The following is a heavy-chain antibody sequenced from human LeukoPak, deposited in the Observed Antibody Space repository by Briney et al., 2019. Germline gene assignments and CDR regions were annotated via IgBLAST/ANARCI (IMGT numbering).Heavy chain of an antibody. J-gene: IGHJ6*02. CDR3: ARSGYSSGWSNYYYYYGMDV. D-gene: IGHD6-19*01. CDR2: ISSSGSTI. CDR1: GFTFSSYE. Sequence: GGSLRLSCAASGFTFSSYEMNWVRQAPGKGLEWVSYISSSGSTIYYADSVKGRFTISRDNAKNSLYLQMNSLRAEDTAVYYCARSGYSSGWSNYYYYYGMDVWGQGTTVTVSS. V-gene: IGHV3-48*03.